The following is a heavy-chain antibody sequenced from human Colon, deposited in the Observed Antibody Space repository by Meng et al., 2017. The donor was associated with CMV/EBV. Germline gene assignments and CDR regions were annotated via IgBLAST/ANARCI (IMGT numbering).Heavy chain of an antibody. CDR3: VRDGGGGYNQIDY. Sequence: AFGSRFSPYGLAWFRPAPGKGLESVAVMSDDGTSRYYAASMRGRFTVSRDNSKKTLYLQVNSLDIHDTAVYYCVRDGGGGYNQIDYWGQGTLVTVSS. V-gene: IGHV3-30*03. CDR2: MSDDGTSR. J-gene: IGHJ4*02. CDR1: GSRFSPYG. D-gene: IGHD5-24*01.